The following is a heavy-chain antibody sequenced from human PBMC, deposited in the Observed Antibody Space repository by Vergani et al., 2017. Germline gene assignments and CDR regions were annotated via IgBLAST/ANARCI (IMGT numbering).Heavy chain of an antibody. CDR2: ISSSSSYI. D-gene: IGHD3-10*01. Sequence: VQLVQSGSELKKPGASVKVSCKASGYTFTSYSMNWVRQAPGKGLEWVSSISSSSSYIYYADSVKGRFTISRDNSKNTLYLQMNSLRAEDTAVYYCARDKRGAGTHIDYWGQGTLATVSS. J-gene: IGHJ4*02. CDR3: ARDKRGAGTHIDY. V-gene: IGHV3-21*01. CDR1: GYTFTSYS.